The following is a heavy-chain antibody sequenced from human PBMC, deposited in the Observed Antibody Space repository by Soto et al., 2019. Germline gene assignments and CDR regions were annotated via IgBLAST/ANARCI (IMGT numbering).Heavy chain of an antibody. CDR3: TRKSSYCYDSSGPYYLNY. CDR1: GYTFTSYY. D-gene: IGHD3-22*01. Sequence: GASVKVSCKASGYTFTSYYMHWVRQAPGQGLEWMGIINPSGGSTSYAQKFQGRVTLSRDTSTSTVYMELSSLRSEDTAVYYCTRKSSYCYDSSGPYYLNYCGEGTLVTVSS. V-gene: IGHV1-46*01. J-gene: IGHJ4*02. CDR2: INPSGGST.